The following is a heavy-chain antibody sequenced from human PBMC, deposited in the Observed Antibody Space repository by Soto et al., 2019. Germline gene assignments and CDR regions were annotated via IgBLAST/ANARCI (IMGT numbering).Heavy chain of an antibody. V-gene: IGHV3-74*01. CDR2: INSAGSDA. J-gene: IGHJ3*01. CDR1: GFTFSGYW. Sequence: GGSLRLSCGASGFTFSGYWMHWVRQVPGKGLVWVSRINSAGSDASYADFVKGRFTISRDNAKNTLYLQMNSLRAEDTTVYYCARVGLGAFDAFDVWGQGTLVTVSS. D-gene: IGHD1-26*01. CDR3: ARVGLGAFDAFDV.